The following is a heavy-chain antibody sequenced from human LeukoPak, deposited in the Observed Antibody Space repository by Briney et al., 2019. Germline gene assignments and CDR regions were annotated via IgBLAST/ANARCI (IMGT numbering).Heavy chain of an antibody. D-gene: IGHD3/OR15-3a*01. V-gene: IGHV1-8*01. CDR1: GGTLNSYA. CDR3: ARRGLVAGIYDLVYGFDL. CDR2: VNPDTGNT. Sequence: ASVKVSCKASGGTLNSYAVNWVRQAPGQGPEWMGWVNPDTGNTGFAQKFQGRVTITQNSSVTTVYMELSSLTSEDTAVYYCARRGLVAGIYDLVYGFDLWGQGTMVTVSS. J-gene: IGHJ3*01.